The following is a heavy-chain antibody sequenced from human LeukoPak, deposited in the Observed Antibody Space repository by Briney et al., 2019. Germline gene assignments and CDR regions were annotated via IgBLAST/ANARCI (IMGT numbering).Heavy chain of an antibody. Sequence: PGGSLRLSCAASGFTFSSYAMSWVRQAPGKGLEWVSVISGSGGSTYYADSVQGRFTISRDNSNNTLYLQMNSLRADDTAVYYCAKRGYDSSGYYGCFDYWAQGTLVTVSS. D-gene: IGHD3-22*01. CDR2: ISGSGGST. J-gene: IGHJ4*02. CDR1: GFTFSSYA. V-gene: IGHV3-23*01. CDR3: AKRGYDSSGYYGCFDY.